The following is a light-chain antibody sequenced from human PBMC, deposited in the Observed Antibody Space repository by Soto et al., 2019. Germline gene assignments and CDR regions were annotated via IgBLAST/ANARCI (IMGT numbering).Light chain of an antibody. CDR1: QSISNH. V-gene: IGKV1-39*01. CDR3: QQGNSRPRT. CDR2: TSS. Sequence: DIQMTLSPCSRSASVEDRVIITCRASQSISNHLNWYQQKPGKAPKLLIFTSSNLESGVPSRFSGSGSGTDFTLTISSLQPEDFATYFCQQGNSRPRTFGQGTKVDIK. J-gene: IGKJ1*01.